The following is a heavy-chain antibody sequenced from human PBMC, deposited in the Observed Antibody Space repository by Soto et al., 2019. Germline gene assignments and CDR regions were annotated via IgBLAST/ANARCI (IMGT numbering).Heavy chain of an antibody. V-gene: IGHV3-23*01. Sequence: PGGSMIPCCAAAGFTFSSHAMIWVRQAPGNWLEWVSAISDSGGSTYYSDSVKCRFTISRDNSKNTLYLQMNSLRAEDTAVYYCAKDRFVGGAVYFDYWGQGTMVTVSS. CDR3: AKDRFVGGAVYFDY. CDR1: GFTFSSHA. D-gene: IGHD3-10*01. CDR2: ISDSGGST. J-gene: IGHJ4*02.